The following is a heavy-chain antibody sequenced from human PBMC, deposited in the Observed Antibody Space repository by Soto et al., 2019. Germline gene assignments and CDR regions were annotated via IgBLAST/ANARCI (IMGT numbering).Heavy chain of an antibody. V-gene: IGHV4-59*08. Sequence: SETLSDTCTVAGGSISSYYWSWVRQPPGKGLEWIGYIYYSGSTNYNPSLKSRVTISVDTSKNQFSLTLSSVTASDPAVSYCARRAYGGIQYNYPFRAVWRNGTTDPVSS. D-gene: IGHD5-12*01. CDR3: ARRAYGGIQYNYPFRAV. CDR2: IYYSGST. CDR1: GGSISSYY. J-gene: IGHJ6*04.